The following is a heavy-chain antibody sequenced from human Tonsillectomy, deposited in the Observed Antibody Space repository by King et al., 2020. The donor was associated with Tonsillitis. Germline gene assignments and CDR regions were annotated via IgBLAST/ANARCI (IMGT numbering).Heavy chain of an antibody. Sequence: VQLVESGGGLVQPGGSLTLSCAGSGFMFSNYWMVLLRQAPGKGLEWVAIIRGDGSKKNYLDSVKGRFAISSDNAKKSLYLEMNSLRVEDTAVDYCARDRNGEDSGIYYDVFDVWGQGTMLTVSS. V-gene: IGHV3-7*04. J-gene: IGHJ3*01. CDR1: GFMFSNYW. CDR2: IRGDGSKK. CDR3: ARDRNGEDSGIYYDVFDV. D-gene: IGHD5-12*01.